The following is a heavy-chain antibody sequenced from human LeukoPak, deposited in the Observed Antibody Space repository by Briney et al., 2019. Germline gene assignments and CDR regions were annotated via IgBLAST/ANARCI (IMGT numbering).Heavy chain of an antibody. V-gene: IGHV4-59*01. D-gene: IGHD6-13*01. CDR1: GGSISSYY. CDR2: IYYSGST. Sequence: PSETLSLTCKVSGGSISSYYWSWIRQPPGKGLEWIGYIYYSGSTNYNPSLKSRVTISVDTSKNQFSLKLSSVTAADTAVYYCARGRAAAGHTFDYWGQGTLVTVSS. J-gene: IGHJ4*02. CDR3: ARGRAAAGHTFDY.